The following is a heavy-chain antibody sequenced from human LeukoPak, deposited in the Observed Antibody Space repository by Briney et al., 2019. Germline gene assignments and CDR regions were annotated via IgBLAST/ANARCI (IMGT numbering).Heavy chain of an antibody. Sequence: GGSLRLSCTASGFTFVDYAMSWFRQAPGKGLEGVGFIRMKASGATTEYAASVKGRFTMSRDDSKNIAFLQMNSLKTEDTAVYYCTREAGDRVDYWGQGTLVIVSS. CDR2: IRMKASGATT. V-gene: IGHV3-49*03. CDR3: TREAGDRVDY. D-gene: IGHD4-17*01. CDR1: GFTFVDYA. J-gene: IGHJ4*02.